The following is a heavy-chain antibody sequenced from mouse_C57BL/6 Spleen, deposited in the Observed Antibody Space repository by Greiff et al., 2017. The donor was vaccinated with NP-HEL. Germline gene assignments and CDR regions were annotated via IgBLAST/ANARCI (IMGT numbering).Heavy chain of an antibody. CDR2: ISSGGSYT. V-gene: IGHV5-6*01. CDR3: ARDYYGSSYGYYFDY. CDR1: GFTFSSYG. Sequence: EVQRVESGGDLVKPGGSLKLSCAASGFTFSSYGMSWVRQTPDKRLEWVATISSGGSYTYYPDSVKGRVTISRDNAKNTLYLQMSSLKSEDTAMYYCARDYYGSSYGYYFDYWGQGTTLTVSS. D-gene: IGHD1-1*01. J-gene: IGHJ2*01.